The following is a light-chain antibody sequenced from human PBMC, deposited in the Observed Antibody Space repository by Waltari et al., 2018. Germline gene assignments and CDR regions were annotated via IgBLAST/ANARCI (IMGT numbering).Light chain of an antibody. V-gene: IGKV3D-15*03. CDR2: SAS. CDR3: QQYNTWPPWT. Sequence: EIVMTQSPATLSVSPGERATLSCRASQSISRYLVWYQHKPGQAPRLLMFSASMRATGVPFRFSGGGSGTEFTLTISNIQSEDFAVYYCQQYNTWPPWTFGQGTKVEF. J-gene: IGKJ1*01. CDR1: QSISRY.